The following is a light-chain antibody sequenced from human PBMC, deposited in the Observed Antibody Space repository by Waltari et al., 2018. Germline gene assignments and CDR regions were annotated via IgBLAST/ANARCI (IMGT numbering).Light chain of an antibody. CDR1: KLVGMY. CDR2: QDN. J-gene: IGLJ1*01. Sequence: YELTQPPSVSVSPGQTATITCSGAKLVGMYVCWYPQKPGQSPVVVIYQDNKRPSGNPDRFLGSSSGNTATLTITGTQATDEADCYCQAWDSTAGVCVTGTKVIVL. V-gene: IGLV3-1*01. CDR3: QAWDSTAGV.